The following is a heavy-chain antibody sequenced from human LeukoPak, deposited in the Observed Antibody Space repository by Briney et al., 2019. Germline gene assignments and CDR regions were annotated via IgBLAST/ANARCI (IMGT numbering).Heavy chain of an antibody. D-gene: IGHD3-22*01. V-gene: IGHV4-34*01. CDR3: ARVTMIVVVNWFDP. CDR2: INHSGST. CDR1: GFTFSSYA. J-gene: IGHJ5*02. Sequence: GSLRLSCAASGFTFSSYAMNWVRQAPGKGLEWIGEINHSGSTNYNPSLKSRVTISVDTSKNQFSLKLSSVTAADTAVYYCARVTMIVVVNWFDPWGQGTLVTVSS.